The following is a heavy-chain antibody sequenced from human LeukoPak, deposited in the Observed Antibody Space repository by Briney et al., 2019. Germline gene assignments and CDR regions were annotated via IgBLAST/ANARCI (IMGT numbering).Heavy chain of an antibody. CDR1: GGSFSGYY. J-gene: IGHJ4*02. CDR2: INHSGST. Sequence: SETLSLTCAVYGGSFSGYYWSWIRQPPGKGLEWIGEINHSGSTNYNPSLKSRVTISVDTSKNQFSLKLSSVTAADTAVYYCARGPIAAADIDYWGQGTLVTVSS. D-gene: IGHD6-13*01. CDR3: ARGPIAAADIDY. V-gene: IGHV4-34*01.